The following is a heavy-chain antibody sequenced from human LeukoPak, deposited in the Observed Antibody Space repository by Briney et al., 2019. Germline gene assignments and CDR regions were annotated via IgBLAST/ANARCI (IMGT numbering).Heavy chain of an antibody. J-gene: IGHJ4*02. D-gene: IGHD6-19*01. CDR3: ARGSGWYEHY. V-gene: IGHV3-23*01. Sequence: PGGSLRLSCAASGFTFTSYAMIWVRQSPEKGLDWVSSITDSGGIAYYADSVKGRFTISRDNSKNTLYLHMNRLRDADTAIYFCARGSGWYEHYWGQGTLVTVSS. CDR1: GFTFTSYA. CDR2: ITDSGGIA.